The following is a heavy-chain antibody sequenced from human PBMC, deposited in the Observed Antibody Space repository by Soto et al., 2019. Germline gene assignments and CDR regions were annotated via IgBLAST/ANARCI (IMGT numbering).Heavy chain of an antibody. V-gene: IGHV3-30*03. CDR2: ISYDGGNA. J-gene: IGHJ6*02. D-gene: IGHD3-3*01. CDR1: GFSFSNHV. Sequence: SXRLSFAGSGFSFSNHVMHWVRQAPGKVLEWVAVISYDGGNAYYAESVKGRFTVSRDNSKNTMYIEMSSVRGDDTAVYYCARDLTVFGVLNGDSPMDVWGQGTTVTVSS. CDR3: ARDLTVFGVLNGDSPMDV.